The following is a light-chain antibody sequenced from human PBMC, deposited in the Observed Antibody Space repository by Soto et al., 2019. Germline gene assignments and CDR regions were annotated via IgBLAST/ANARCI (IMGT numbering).Light chain of an antibody. CDR2: EVS. CDR1: SSDVGGYNY. J-gene: IGLJ2*01. Sequence: QSALTQPPSASGSPGQSVTISCTGTSSDVGGYNYVSWYQQPPGKAPKLMIYEVSKRPSGVPARFSGSKSGNTASLTVSGLQAEDEADYYCSSYAGSNPVVFGGGTKLTVL. V-gene: IGLV2-8*01. CDR3: SSYAGSNPVV.